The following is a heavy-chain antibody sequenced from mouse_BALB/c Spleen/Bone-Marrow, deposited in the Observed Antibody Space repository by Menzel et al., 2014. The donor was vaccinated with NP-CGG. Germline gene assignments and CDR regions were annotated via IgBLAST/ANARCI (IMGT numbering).Heavy chain of an antibody. V-gene: IGHV14-3*02. CDR2: IDPANGDT. J-gene: IGHJ2*01. Sequence: VQLQQPGAELVKPGASVKLSCTASGFNIKDIYMHWVKQRPEQGLEWIGRIDPANGDTKYDPKFQGKATITADTSSNTAYLQLSSLTSEDTAVYYCARDYGPFDYWGQDTTLTVSS. CDR1: GFNIKDIY. CDR3: ARDYGPFDY. D-gene: IGHD1-2*01.